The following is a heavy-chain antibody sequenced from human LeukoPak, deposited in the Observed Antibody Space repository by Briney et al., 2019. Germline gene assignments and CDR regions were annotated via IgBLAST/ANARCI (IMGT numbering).Heavy chain of an antibody. D-gene: IGHD3-9*01. Sequence: GGSLRLSCAASGFTFTKFGMHWVRQAPGKGLEWVAVVEPNGNDKYYVDSVKGRFTVSRDNSKHTVFLQMNSLRTEDTAVYYCAGDILTTKKVLDSWGQGTLVTVSS. CDR1: GFTFTKFG. J-gene: IGHJ4*02. V-gene: IGHV3-33*05. CDR2: VEPNGNDK. CDR3: AGDILTTKKVLDS.